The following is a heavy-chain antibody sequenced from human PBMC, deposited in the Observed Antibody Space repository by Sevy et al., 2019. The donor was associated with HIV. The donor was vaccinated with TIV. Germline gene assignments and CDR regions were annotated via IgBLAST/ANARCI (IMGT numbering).Heavy chain of an antibody. Sequence: WGSLRLSCMTSGFTFTRYTMTCVRQAPGKGLERVSTFCFGDGKMYYADSVKGRFTFSRDISKNTVYLQINSLRADDTAVYYCARERCTKPHDYWGQGTMVTVSS. CDR2: FCFGDGKM. CDR1: GFTFTRYT. D-gene: IGHD2-8*01. V-gene: IGHV3-23*01. J-gene: IGHJ4*02. CDR3: ARERCTKPHDY.